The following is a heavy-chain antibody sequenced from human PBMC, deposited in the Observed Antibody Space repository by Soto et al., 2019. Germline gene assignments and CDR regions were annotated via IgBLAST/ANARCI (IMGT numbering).Heavy chain of an antibody. CDR1: GFTFSNYA. CDR3: ARDKRDLRFLEWSYYFDY. Sequence: QVPLVESGGGVVQPGRSLRLSCAPSGFTFSNYAMHWVRQAPGKGLEWGAVISYDGSNKYYADSVKGRFTISRDNSKNTLYLQMNSLRAEDTAVYYCARDKRDLRFLEWSYYFDYWGQGTLVTVSS. D-gene: IGHD3-3*01. J-gene: IGHJ4*02. V-gene: IGHV3-30-3*01. CDR2: ISYDGSNK.